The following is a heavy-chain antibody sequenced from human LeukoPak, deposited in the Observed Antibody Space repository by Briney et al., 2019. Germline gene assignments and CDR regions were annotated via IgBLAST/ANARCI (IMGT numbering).Heavy chain of an antibody. CDR2: NSSSSRYI. D-gene: IGHD3-16*02. V-gene: IGHV3-21*06. Sequence: PGGALTLSCAAAGFIFSDYSMTWVRQAPAKGLEWVSPNSSSSRYIFYAESVRGRFTISRDNAKTSHYLQMNSLRAEDTALYYCVTGNDPVYILETYRLDAFDIWGQGTMVTVSS. CDR3: VTGNDPVYILETYRLDAFDI. J-gene: IGHJ3*02. CDR1: GFIFSDYS.